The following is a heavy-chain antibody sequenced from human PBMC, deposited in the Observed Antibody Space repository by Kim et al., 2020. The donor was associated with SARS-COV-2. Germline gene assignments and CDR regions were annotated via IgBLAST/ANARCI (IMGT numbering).Heavy chain of an antibody. CDR3: AREVKYSNSYYYYYGMDV. V-gene: IGHV3-21*01. D-gene: IGHD4-4*01. J-gene: IGHJ6*02. CDR1: GFTFSSYS. Sequence: GGSLRLSCAASGFTFSSYSMNWVRQAPGKGLEWVSSISSSSSYIYYADSVKGRFTISRDNAKNSLYLQMNSLRAEDTAVDYCAREVKYSNSYYYYYGMDVWGQGTTVTVSS. CDR2: ISSSSSYI.